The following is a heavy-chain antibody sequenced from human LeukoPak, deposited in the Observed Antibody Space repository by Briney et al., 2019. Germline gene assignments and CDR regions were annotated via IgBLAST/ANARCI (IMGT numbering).Heavy chain of an antibody. J-gene: IGHJ4*02. V-gene: IGHV4-34*01. Sequence: MPSETLSLTCAVYGGSFSGYYWSWIRQPPGKGLEWIGEINHSGSTNYNPSLKSRVTISVDTSKNQFSLKLSSVTAADTAVYYCARGSAVAGIGYWGQGTLVTVSS. CDR3: ARGSAVAGIGY. D-gene: IGHD6-19*01. CDR1: GGSFSGYY. CDR2: INHSGST.